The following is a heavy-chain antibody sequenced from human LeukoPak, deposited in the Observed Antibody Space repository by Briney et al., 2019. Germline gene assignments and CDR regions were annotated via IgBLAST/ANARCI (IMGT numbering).Heavy chain of an antibody. V-gene: IGHV1-69*05. CDR3: ARAIAAAGTVAFDI. J-gene: IGHJ3*02. CDR1: GGTFSSYA. CDR2: IIPIFGTA. D-gene: IGHD6-13*01. Sequence: SVKVSCKASGGTFSSYAISWVRQAPGQGLEWMGGIIPIFGTANYAQKFQGRVAITTDESTSTAYMELSSLRSEDTAVYYCARAIAAAGTVAFDIWGQGTMVTVSS.